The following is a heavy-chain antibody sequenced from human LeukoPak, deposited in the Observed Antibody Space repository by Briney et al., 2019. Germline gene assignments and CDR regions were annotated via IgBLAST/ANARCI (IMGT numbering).Heavy chain of an antibody. D-gene: IGHD6-6*01. CDR3: AKIGPYSSSSFDY. Sequence: AVRRVRQKKGKGLEWVSAISGSGGSTYYADSVKGRFTISRDNSKNTLYLQMNSLRAEDTAVYYCAKIGPYSSSSFDYWGQGTLVTVSS. CDR1: A. V-gene: IGHV3-23*01. J-gene: IGHJ4*02. CDR2: ISGSGGST.